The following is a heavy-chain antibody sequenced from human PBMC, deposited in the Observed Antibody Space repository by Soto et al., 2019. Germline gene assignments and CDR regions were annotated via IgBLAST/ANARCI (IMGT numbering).Heavy chain of an antibody. CDR3: EARFFDSSSSVFFDY. V-gene: IGHV3-48*01. CDR2: INSSITTI. J-gene: IGHJ4*02. Sequence: HPGGSLRLSCAASGFTFSNFSMHWVRQAPGKGLEWVSYINSSITTIYYADSVEGRFTISRDNAKNSLYMQMNSLRAEDTAVYYCEARFFDSSSSVFFDYWGPGTLVTVSS. D-gene: IGHD6-6*01. CDR1: GFTFSNFS.